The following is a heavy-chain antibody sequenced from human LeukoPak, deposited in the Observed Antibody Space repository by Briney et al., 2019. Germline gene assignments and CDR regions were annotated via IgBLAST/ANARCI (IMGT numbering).Heavy chain of an antibody. CDR1: GFTFSSYG. Sequence: GGSLRLSCAASGFTFSSYGMYWVRQAPGKGLEWVAFTRYDGSNKYYADSVKGRFTISKDNSKNTLYLKMNSLRSEDTAVYYCARDNSVRDEAWWFNPWGQGTLVTVSS. CDR3: ARDNSVRDEAWWFNP. J-gene: IGHJ5*02. V-gene: IGHV3-30*02. D-gene: IGHD5-24*01. CDR2: TRYDGSNK.